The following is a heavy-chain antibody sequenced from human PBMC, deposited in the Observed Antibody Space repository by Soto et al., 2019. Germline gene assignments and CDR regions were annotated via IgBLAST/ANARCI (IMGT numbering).Heavy chain of an antibody. CDR1: GGTFSSFA. V-gene: IGHV1-69*12. CDR2: IVPMFAAP. D-gene: IGHD2-21*01. CDR3: ALARVMRGNAYYYGMDV. Sequence: QVLLVQSGAEVKKPGSSVRVSCKTSGGTFSSFAISWVRLAPGQGLEWMGVIVPMFAAPTYAQKFQGRVSITAAESTRTAYMELSRLRPDHTAAYCSALARVMRGNAYYYGMDVWGQGTTVTGSS. J-gene: IGHJ6*02.